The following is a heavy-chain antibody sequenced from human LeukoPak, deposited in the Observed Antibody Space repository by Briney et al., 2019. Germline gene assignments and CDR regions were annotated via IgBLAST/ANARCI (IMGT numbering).Heavy chain of an antibody. Sequence: SVKVSCKASGGTFSSYAISWVRQAPGQGLEWMGGIIPIFGTANYAQKFQGRVTITADESTSTAYMELSSLRSEDTAVYYCARERMSGSYSFDYWGQGTLVTVSS. CDR1: GGTFSSYA. D-gene: IGHD1-26*01. CDR2: IIPIFGTA. V-gene: IGHV1-69*01. J-gene: IGHJ4*02. CDR3: ARERMSGSYSFDY.